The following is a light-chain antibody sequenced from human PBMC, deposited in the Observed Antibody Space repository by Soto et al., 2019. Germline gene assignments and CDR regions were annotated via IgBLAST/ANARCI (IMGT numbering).Light chain of an antibody. V-gene: IGKV1-9*01. CDR3: QQLNTFPRT. CDR1: QGISSY. Sequence: DIQLTQSPSFLSASVGDRVTITCRASQGISSYLAWYQQKRGKAPKLLIYAASTLQTGVPSRFSGSGSGTEFTLTISSLQPEEFATDDCQQLNTFPRTFGGGTKVEIK. J-gene: IGKJ4*01. CDR2: AAS.